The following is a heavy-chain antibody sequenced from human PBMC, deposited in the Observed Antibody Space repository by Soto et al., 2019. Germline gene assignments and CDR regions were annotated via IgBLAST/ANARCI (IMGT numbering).Heavy chain of an antibody. CDR2: ISGSGGST. V-gene: IGHV3-23*01. Sequence: EVQLLESGGGLVQPGGSLRLSCAASGFTFSSYAMSWVRQAPGKGLEWVSAISGSGGSTYYADSVKGRFTISRDNSKNTLYLQMHSLRAEDTAVYYCARLGYCSGGSCYSQVYYWGQGTLVTVSS. J-gene: IGHJ4*02. CDR3: ARLGYCSGGSCYSQVYY. D-gene: IGHD2-15*01. CDR1: GFTFSSYA.